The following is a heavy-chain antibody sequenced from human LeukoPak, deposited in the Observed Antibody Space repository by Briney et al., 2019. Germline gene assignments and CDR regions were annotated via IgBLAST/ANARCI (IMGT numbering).Heavy chain of an antibody. CDR1: GYTFTSYD. V-gene: IGHV1-8*01. J-gene: IGHJ4*02. CDR2: MNSNSGNT. D-gene: IGHD2-15*01. CDR3: ATPWGRGGSCYS. Sequence: ASVKVSCKASGYTFTSYDINWVRQATGQGIEWMGWMNSNSGNTGYAQKFQGRVTMTRNTSISTAYMELSSLRSEDTAVYYCATPWGRGGSCYSWGQGTLVTVSS.